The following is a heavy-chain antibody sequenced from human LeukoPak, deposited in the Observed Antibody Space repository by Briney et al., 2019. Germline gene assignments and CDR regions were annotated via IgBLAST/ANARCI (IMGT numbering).Heavy chain of an antibody. J-gene: IGHJ3*02. CDR2: ISSSSSYI. V-gene: IGHV3-21*01. CDR3: ARDMNDFWSGHQNAFDI. D-gene: IGHD3-3*01. Sequence: PGGSLRLSCAASGFTFSSYSMNWVRQAPGKGLEWVSSISSSSSYIYYADSVKGRFTISRDNAKNSLYLQMNSLRAEDTAVYYCARDMNDFWSGHQNAFDIWGQGTMVTVSS. CDR1: GFTFSSYS.